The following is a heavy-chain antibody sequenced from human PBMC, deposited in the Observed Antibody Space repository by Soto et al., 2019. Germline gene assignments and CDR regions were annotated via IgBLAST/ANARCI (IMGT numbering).Heavy chain of an antibody. J-gene: IGHJ6*02. CDR3: AKDASEYYFYGMDV. CDR2: ISGSGGST. Sequence: GGSLRLSCAASGFTFSSHGMNWVRQAPGKGLEWVSGISGSGGSTYYADSLKGRFTISRDNSKNTLYLQINSLRAEDTAVYYCAKDASEYYFYGMDVWGQGTTVTVSS. V-gene: IGHV3-23*01. CDR1: GFTFSSHG.